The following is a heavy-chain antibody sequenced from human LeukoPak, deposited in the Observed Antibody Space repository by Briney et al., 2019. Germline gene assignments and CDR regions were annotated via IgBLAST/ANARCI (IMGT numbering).Heavy chain of an antibody. CDR2: INPNSGGT. Sequence: ASVKVSCKASGYNFTGYYIHWVRQAPGQGLEWMGWINPNSGGTEYAQNFQGRVTMTRDTSISTAYMELSRLRSGDTAMYYCAKDQVGELPSAWFDPWGQGTLVTVSS. J-gene: IGHJ5*02. V-gene: IGHV1-2*02. CDR1: GYNFTGYY. CDR3: AKDQVGELPSAWFDP. D-gene: IGHD3-16*01.